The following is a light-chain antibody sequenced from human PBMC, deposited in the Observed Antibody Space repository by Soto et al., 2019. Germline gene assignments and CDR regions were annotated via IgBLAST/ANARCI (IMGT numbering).Light chain of an antibody. V-gene: IGKV3-20*01. Sequence: EIVLTQSPGTLSLSSGESATLSSRASHSVSSSYLAWYQQKPGQAPRXXIYGASSRETGIPDRFSGSGSGTDFTLTISRLEPEDFEVYYCQQYGSSTPSFGQGTRLEIK. J-gene: IGKJ5*01. CDR1: HSVSSSY. CDR3: QQYGSSTPS. CDR2: GAS.